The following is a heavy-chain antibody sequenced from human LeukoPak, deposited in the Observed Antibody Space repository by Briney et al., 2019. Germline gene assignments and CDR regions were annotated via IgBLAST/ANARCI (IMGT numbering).Heavy chain of an antibody. D-gene: IGHD2-2*01. CDR2: INPNSGGT. V-gene: IGHV1-2*02. CDR3: ARSHGDIVVVPAALGGYGMDV. J-gene: IGHJ6*02. CDR1: GYTFTGYY. Sequence: GASVKVSCKASGYTFTGYYMHWVRQAPGQGLEWMGWINPNSGGTNYAQKFQGRVTMTRDTSISTAYMELSRLRSDDTAVYYCARSHGDIVVVPAALGGYGMDVWGQGTTVTVSS.